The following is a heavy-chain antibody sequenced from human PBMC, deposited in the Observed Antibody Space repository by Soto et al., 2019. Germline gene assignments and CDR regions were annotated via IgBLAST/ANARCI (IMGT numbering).Heavy chain of an antibody. V-gene: IGHV3-74*01. D-gene: IGHD2-21*01. J-gene: IGHJ6*02. CDR1: GFTFGPFW. CDR3: ARRDQIAYYYGMDV. CDR2: INSDGSTI. Sequence: GGSLRLSCAASGFTFGPFWMHWVRQAPGKGLVWLSHINSDGSTIVYADSVKGRFTISRDNAKNKLYLQMNSLRVEDTAVYYCARRDQIAYYYGMDVWGQGTTVTVSS.